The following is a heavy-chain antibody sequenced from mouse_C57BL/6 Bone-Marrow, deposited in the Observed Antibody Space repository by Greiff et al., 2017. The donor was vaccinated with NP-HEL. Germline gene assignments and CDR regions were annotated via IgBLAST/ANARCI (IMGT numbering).Heavy chain of an antibody. V-gene: IGHV1-54*01. CDR2: INPGSGGT. Sequence: QVQLQQSGAELVRPGTSVKVSCKASGYAFTNYLIEWVKQRPGQGLEWIGVINPGSGGTNYNEKFKGKATLTADKSSSTAYMQLSSLTSEDSAVYFCARSGLWLRQDHWGQGTTLTVSS. CDR1: GYAFTNYL. D-gene: IGHD2-2*01. J-gene: IGHJ2*01. CDR3: ARSGLWLRQDH.